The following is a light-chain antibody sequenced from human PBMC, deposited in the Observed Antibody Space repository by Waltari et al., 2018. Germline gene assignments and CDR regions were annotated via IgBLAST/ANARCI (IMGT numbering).Light chain of an antibody. CDR2: KVS. Sequence: DIQMTQSPSTLSPSVGDRVTIPCRASQSITNWLAWYQQKPGKAPKLLIYKVSNLESGVPSRFSGSGSGTEFTLTISSLQPDDFATYYCQQYDNYWTFGQGTKVEIK. CDR3: QQYDNYWT. V-gene: IGKV1-5*03. J-gene: IGKJ1*01. CDR1: QSITNW.